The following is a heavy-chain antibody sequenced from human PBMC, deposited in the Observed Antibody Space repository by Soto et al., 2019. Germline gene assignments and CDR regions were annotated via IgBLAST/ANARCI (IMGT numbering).Heavy chain of an antibody. CDR2: IYHSGST. V-gene: IGHV4-39*07. Sequence: SETLSLTCTVSGGSISSSSYYWGWIRQPPGKGLEWIGSIYHSGSTNYNPSLKSRVTISVDKSKNQFSLKLSSVTAADTAVYYCARDYYGSGSYYNPQGYYYYGMDVWGQGTTVTVSS. D-gene: IGHD3-10*01. CDR3: ARDYYGSGSYYNPQGYYYYGMDV. CDR1: GGSISSSSYY. J-gene: IGHJ6*02.